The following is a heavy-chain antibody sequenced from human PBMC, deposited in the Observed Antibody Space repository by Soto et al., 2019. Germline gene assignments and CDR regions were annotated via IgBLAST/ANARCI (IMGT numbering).Heavy chain of an antibody. CDR1: GYTFTGYY. CDR3: ARERYQVISDGMDV. D-gene: IGHD2-2*01. J-gene: IGHJ6*02. CDR2: INPQTGGT. Sequence: ASVKVSCKASGYTFTGYYIHWVRGAPGQGLEWMGWINPQTGGTSYAQKFQGRVTLSRDTSINTAYLELSRLRFDDAAVYFCARERYQVISDGMDVWGQGTTVTVSS. V-gene: IGHV1-2*02.